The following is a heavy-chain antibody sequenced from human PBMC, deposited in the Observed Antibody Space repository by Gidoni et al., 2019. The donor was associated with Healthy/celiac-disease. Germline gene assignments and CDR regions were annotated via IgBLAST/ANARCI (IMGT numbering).Heavy chain of an antibody. CDR3: ARAHLPPGFWRDIGAFDI. CDR2: ISYDGSNE. Sequence: QVQLVESGGGVVQPGRSLRLSCAVSGFTFSSYAMHWVRQPPGKGLEWVAVISYDGSNEYYADSVKGRFTISRDNSKNTLYLQMNSLRAEDTAVYYCARAHLPPGFWRDIGAFDIWGQGTMVTVSS. V-gene: IGHV3-30-3*01. CDR1: GFTFSSYA. D-gene: IGHD3-3*01. J-gene: IGHJ3*02.